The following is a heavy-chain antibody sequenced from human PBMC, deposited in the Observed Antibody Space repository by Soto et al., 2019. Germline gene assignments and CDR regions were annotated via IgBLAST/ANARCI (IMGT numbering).Heavy chain of an antibody. J-gene: IGHJ5*02. CDR3: ARDGGYSSSWYLYNWFDP. CDR2: IWYDGSNK. Sequence: GGSLRLSCAASGFTFSSYGMHWVRQAPGKGLEWVAVIWYDGSNKYYADSVKGRFTISRDNSKNTLYPQMNSLRAEDTAVYYCARDGGYSSSWYLYNWFDPWGQGTLVTVSS. CDR1: GFTFSSYG. V-gene: IGHV3-33*01. D-gene: IGHD6-13*01.